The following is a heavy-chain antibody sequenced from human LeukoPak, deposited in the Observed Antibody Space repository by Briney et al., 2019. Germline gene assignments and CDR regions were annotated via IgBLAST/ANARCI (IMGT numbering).Heavy chain of an antibody. V-gene: IGHV3-74*01. CDR2: INSDGSST. J-gene: IGHJ4*02. CDR1: GFTFSSYW. CDR3: ARATSGSKMDY. Sequence: AGGSLRPSCAASGFTFSSYWMHWVRQAPGKGLVWVSRINSDGSSTSYADSVKGRFTISRDNAKNTLYLQMNSLRAEDTAVYYCARATSGSKMDYWGQGTLVTVSS. D-gene: IGHD2/OR15-2a*01.